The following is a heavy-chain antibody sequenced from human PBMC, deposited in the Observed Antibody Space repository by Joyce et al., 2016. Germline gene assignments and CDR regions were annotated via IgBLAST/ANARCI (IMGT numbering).Heavy chain of an antibody. CDR1: GFTFSSYS. J-gene: IGHJ4*02. D-gene: IGHD2-8*01. CDR2: LSSSSSYI. CDR3: ARSSYTNGIFDY. Sequence: EVQLVESGGGLVKPGGSLRLSCAASGFTFSSYSMRWVRQGPGKGLEWVSSLSSSSSYIKYTDSVKGWFTISRDNAKNSLYLQMNSLRVEDTAVYYCARSSYTNGIFDYWGQGTLVTVSS. V-gene: IGHV3-21*01.